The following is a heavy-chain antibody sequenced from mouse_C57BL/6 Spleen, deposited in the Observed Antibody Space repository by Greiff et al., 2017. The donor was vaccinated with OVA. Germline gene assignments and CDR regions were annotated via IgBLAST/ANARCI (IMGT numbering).Heavy chain of an antibody. Sequence: EVQLQQSGPELVKPGASVKISCKASGYTFTDYYMNWVKQSHGKSLEWIGDINPNNGGTSYNQKFKGKATLTVDKSSSPAYMELRSLTSEDSAVYYCARAEAYWGQGTLVTVSA. V-gene: IGHV1-26*01. CDR2: INPNNGGT. D-gene: IGHD3-2*02. J-gene: IGHJ3*01. CDR3: ARAEAY. CDR1: GYTFTDYY.